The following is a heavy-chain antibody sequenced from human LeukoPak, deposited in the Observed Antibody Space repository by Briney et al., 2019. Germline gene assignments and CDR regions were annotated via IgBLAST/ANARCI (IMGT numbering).Heavy chain of an antibody. V-gene: IGHV4-59*12. J-gene: IGHJ5*02. CDR3: ARRSGVRIAAAGKGRYWFDP. CDR1: GGSISSYY. CDR2: IYYSGST. D-gene: IGHD6-13*01. Sequence: SETLSLTCTVSGGSISSYYWSWIRQPPGKGLEWIGYIYYSGSTNYNPSLKSRVTISVDTSKNQFSLKLSSVTAADTAVYYCARRSGVRIAAAGKGRYWFDPWGQGTLVTVSS.